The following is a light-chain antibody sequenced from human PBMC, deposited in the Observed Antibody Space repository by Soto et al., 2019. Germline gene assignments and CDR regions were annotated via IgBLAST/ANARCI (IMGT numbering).Light chain of an antibody. CDR3: QSYDSSLSQV. J-gene: IGLJ1*01. Sequence: QPVLTQPPSVSGAPGQRVTISCTGSSSNIGAGYDVHWYQQLPGTAPKLLIYGNSNRPSGVPDRFSGSKSGTSASLAITGLQAEDEADYHCQSYDSSLSQVFGTGTKVTVL. CDR2: GNS. CDR1: SSNIGAGYD. V-gene: IGLV1-40*01.